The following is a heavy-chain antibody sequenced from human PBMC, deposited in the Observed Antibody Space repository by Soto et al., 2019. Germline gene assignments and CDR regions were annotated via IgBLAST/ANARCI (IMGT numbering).Heavy chain of an antibody. Sequence: QVQLQESGPGLVKPSQTLSLTCTVSGGSISSGGYYWSWIRQHPGKGLEWIGYIYYSGSTYYNPYLRRRVTISVDTSKHPFSLKLSSVTAADTAVYYCAGGSGYDWSDYWGQGTLVTVSS. D-gene: IGHD5-12*01. J-gene: IGHJ4*02. CDR1: GGSISSGGYY. V-gene: IGHV4-31*03. CDR3: AGGSGYDWSDY. CDR2: IYYSGST.